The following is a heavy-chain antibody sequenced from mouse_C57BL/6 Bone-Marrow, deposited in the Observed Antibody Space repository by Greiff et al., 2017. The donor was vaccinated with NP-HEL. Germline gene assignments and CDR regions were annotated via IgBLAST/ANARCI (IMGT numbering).Heavy chain of an antibody. J-gene: IGHJ3*01. D-gene: IGHD1-1*01. CDR2: IYPGDGDT. CDR1: GYAFSSSW. CDR3: ARKGNYYGSSYEGIAY. V-gene: IGHV1-82*01. Sequence: VQLQQSGPELVKPGASVKISCKASGYAFSSSWMNWVKQRPGKGLEWIGRIYPGDGDTNYNGKFKGKATLTADKSSSTAYMQLSSLTSEDSAVYFCARKGNYYGSSYEGIAYWGQGTLVTVSA.